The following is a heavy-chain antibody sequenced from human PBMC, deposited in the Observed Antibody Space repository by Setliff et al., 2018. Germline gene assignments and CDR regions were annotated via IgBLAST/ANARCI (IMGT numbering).Heavy chain of an antibody. J-gene: IGHJ4*02. Sequence: LSLSCAASGFAFSNFAMGWVRQAPGRGLEWVSIISAVNSGTYYADSVRGRFTISRDNSKNTLYLQMNSLRAEDTAVYYCARDFRGSLFKGPTVSIDYWGQGTLVTVS. CDR2: ISAVNSGT. D-gene: IGHD3-10*01. CDR3: ARDFRGSLFKGPTVSIDY. V-gene: IGHV3-23*01. CDR1: GFAFSNFA.